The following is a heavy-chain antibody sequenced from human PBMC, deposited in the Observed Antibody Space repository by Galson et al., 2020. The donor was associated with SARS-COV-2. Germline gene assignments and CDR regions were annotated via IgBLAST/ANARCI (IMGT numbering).Heavy chain of an antibody. CDR2: VSFDGNTQ. CDR3: AKGPSPYASAWDYDY. V-gene: IGHV3-30*18. Sequence: GGSLRLSCEVSGFTFSNYGMHWVRQAPGKGLEWEAVVSFDGNTQYYADSVKGRFTISRDNSKNTVYLQMNSLRDEDTAFYYCAKGPSPYASAWDYDYWGLVFLVTDSS. CDR1: GFTFSNYG. J-gene: IGHJ4*02. D-gene: IGHD2-2*01.